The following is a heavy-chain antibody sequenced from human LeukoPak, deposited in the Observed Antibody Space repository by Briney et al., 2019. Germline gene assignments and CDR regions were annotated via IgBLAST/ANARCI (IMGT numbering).Heavy chain of an antibody. CDR1: GFTFDDYA. Sequence: GRSLRLSCAASGFTFDDYAMHWVRQAPGKGLEWVSGISYNSDTIAYADSVKGRFTISRDNAMISLYLQMNSLRAEDTALYYCAKDYCGGDCYSGWYFDLWGRGTLVTVSS. CDR2: ISYNSDTI. V-gene: IGHV3-9*01. CDR3: AKDYCGGDCYSGWYFDL. D-gene: IGHD2-21*02. J-gene: IGHJ2*01.